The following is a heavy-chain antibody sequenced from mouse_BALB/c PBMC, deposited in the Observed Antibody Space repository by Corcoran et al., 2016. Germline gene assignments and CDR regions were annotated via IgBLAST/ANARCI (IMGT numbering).Heavy chain of an antibody. D-gene: IGHD1-2*01. CDR3: ARGYGYGFAY. CDR1: GYTFTDYS. V-gene: IGHV9-2-1*01. J-gene: IGHJ3*01. Sequence: QIQLVQSGPELKKPGETVKISCKASGYTFTDYSMHWVKQAPGKGLKWMGWINTETGEPTYADDFKGRFAFSLETSASTAYLQINNLKNEDTATYFCARGYGYGFAYWGQGTLVTVSA. CDR2: INTETGEP.